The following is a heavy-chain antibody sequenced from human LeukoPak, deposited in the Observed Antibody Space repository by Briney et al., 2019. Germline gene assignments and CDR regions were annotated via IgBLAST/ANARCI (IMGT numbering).Heavy chain of an antibody. J-gene: IGHJ4*02. CDR1: EFTFSRYA. CDR3: AKVSRYYGSGSYYRDGEFDY. CDR2: ISGSGGST. V-gene: IGHV3-23*01. Sequence: GGSLRLSCAASEFTFSRYAMSWVRQAPGKGLEWVSAISGSGGSTYYADSVKGRFTISRDNSKNTLYLQMNSLRAEDTAVYYCAKVSRYYGSGSYYRDGEFDYWGQGTLVTVSS. D-gene: IGHD3-10*01.